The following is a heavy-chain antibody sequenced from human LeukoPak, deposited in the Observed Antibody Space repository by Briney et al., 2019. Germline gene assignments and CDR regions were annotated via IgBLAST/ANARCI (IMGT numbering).Heavy chain of an antibody. V-gene: IGHV3-21*01. J-gene: IGHJ4*02. D-gene: IGHD3-10*01. CDR3: ARDKDTMVRGVPDY. Sequence: GGSLRLSCAASGFTFSSYAMSWVRQAPGKGLEWVSSISSSSSYICYADSVKGRFTISRDNAKNSLYLQMNSLRAEDTAVYYCARDKDTMVRGVPDYWGQGTLVTVSS. CDR2: ISSSSSYI. CDR1: GFTFSSYA.